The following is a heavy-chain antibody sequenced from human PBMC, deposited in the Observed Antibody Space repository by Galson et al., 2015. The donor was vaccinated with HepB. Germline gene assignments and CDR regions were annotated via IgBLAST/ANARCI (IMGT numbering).Heavy chain of an antibody. J-gene: IGHJ4*02. CDR3: TRIALSGSYWYFDY. V-gene: IGHV3-48*01. CDR1: GFTFSSYT. CDR2: ISTTSDNK. D-gene: IGHD1-26*01. Sequence: SLRLSCAASGFTFSSYTMNLVRQAPGKGLEWISYISTTSDNKFSADSVKGRFIISRDNAKNLLYLQMNSLRAEDTAVYYCTRIALSGSYWYFDYWGQGSLVTVPS.